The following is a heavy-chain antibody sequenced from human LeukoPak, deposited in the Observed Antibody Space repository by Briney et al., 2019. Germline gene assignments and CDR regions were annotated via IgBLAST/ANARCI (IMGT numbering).Heavy chain of an antibody. CDR2: IYYSGNT. CDR3: ARDRLQLQS. CDR1: GGSISSSSYY. Sequence: SETLSLTCTVSGGSISSSSYYWAWVRQPPGKGLEWIGSIYYSGNTYYKSSLKSRVTIAVDTSKNQFSLKLNSVTAADTAVYYCARDRLQLQSWGQGTLVTVSS. V-gene: IGHV4-39*07. D-gene: IGHD1-1*01. J-gene: IGHJ5*02.